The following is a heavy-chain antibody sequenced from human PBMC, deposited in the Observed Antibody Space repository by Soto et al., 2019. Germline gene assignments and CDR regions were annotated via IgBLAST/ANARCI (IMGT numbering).Heavy chain of an antibody. V-gene: IGHV3-30*18. CDR2: ISFDGRNK. Sequence: GWSLRLSCASSVSTFSNYGMHWVRQAPGKGLEWVAVISFDGRNKYYVDSVKGRFTVSRDNSKNMLYLQMNSLRPEDTAVYYCAKDRRRTYYDFWSGYGTGGFESWGQGTLVTVSS. CDR1: VSTFSNYG. J-gene: IGHJ5*01. D-gene: IGHD3-3*01. CDR3: AKDRRRTYYDFWSGYGTGGFES.